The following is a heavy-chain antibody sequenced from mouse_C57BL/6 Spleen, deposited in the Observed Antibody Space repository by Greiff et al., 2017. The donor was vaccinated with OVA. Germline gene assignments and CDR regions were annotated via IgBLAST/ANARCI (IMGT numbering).Heavy chain of an antibody. D-gene: IGHD3-2*02. CDR2: IWRGGSN. J-gene: IGHJ4*01. Sequence: QVQLKESGPDLVQPSQCLSITCTVSGFSLTSYGVHWVRQSPGKGLEWLGVIWRGGSNDYNAALLSRLSITKDNSKSQVFFKMNSLQAYDTAIYYCAKGTAQAWAMDYWGQGTSVTFSS. V-gene: IGHV2-5*01. CDR1: GFSLTSYG. CDR3: AKGTAQAWAMDY.